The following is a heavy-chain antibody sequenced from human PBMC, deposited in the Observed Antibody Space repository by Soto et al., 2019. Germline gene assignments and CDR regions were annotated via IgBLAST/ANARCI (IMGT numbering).Heavy chain of an antibody. J-gene: IGHJ3*02. V-gene: IGHV4-30-2*01. CDR1: GGSISSGGYS. Sequence: QLQLQESGSGLVKPSQTLSLTCAVSGGSISSGGYSWSWIRQPPGKGLEWIGYIYHSGSTYYNPSLKSRVTISVDRSKNQFSLKLSSVTAADTAVYYCARGRHGVVTANDAFDIWGQGTMVTVSS. D-gene: IGHD2-21*02. CDR3: ARGRHGVVTANDAFDI. CDR2: IYHSGST.